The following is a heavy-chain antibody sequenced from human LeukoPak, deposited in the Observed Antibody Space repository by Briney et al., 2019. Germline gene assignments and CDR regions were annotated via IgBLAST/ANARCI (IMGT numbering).Heavy chain of an antibody. D-gene: IGHD1-7*01. V-gene: IGHV3-33*01. CDR3: VRGVGDSRFNYLDP. J-gene: IGHJ5*02. CDR2: IWYDASNK. Sequence: PGRSLTLSCAASGFTFSSFGMHWVRQAPGKGLEWVAVIWYDASNKYYADSVKGRFTISRDNSKNTLYLHMNSLRDDDTAVYYCVRGVGDSRFNYLDPWGQGTLVIVSS. CDR1: GFTFSSFG.